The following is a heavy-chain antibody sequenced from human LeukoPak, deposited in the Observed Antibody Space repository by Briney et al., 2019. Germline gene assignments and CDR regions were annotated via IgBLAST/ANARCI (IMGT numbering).Heavy chain of an antibody. D-gene: IGHD3-3*01. Sequence: PGGSLRLSCAASGFTFSNAWMGWVRQAPGKGLEWVGRIKSKADGGTTDYAAPVKGRFTISRDDSKNTLYLQMNSLKTEDTAVYHCTTDPARRGGFWSGRHYYYMDVWGKGNTVTVSS. V-gene: IGHV3-15*01. CDR2: IKSKADGGTT. CDR3: TTDPARRGGFWSGRHYYYMDV. CDR1: GFTFSNAW. J-gene: IGHJ6*03.